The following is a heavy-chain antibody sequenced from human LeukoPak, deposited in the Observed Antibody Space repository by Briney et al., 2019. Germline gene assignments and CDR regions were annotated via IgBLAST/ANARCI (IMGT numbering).Heavy chain of an antibody. CDR1: GFNFDDYA. D-gene: IGHD5-24*01. J-gene: IGHJ2*01. Sequence: GKSLRLSCAVSGFNFDDYAMHWVRQAPGRGLEWVSGINWKTGNGIYADSVKGRFTISRDNTKNSLYLQMSSLRAEDTALYYCTRRAARWQFDLWGRGTLLTVSS. V-gene: IGHV3-9*01. CDR3: TRRAARWQFDL. CDR2: INWKTGNG.